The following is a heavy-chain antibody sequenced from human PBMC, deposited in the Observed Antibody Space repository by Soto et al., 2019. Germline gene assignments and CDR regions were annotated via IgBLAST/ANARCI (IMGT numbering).Heavy chain of an antibody. Sequence: GSLRLSCAASGFTFSSYGMHWVRQAPGKGLEWVAVIWYDGSNKYYADSVKGRFTISRDNSKNTLYLQMNSLRAEDTAVYYCARDIGYCTNGVCYHFDYWGQGTLVTVSS. V-gene: IGHV3-33*01. J-gene: IGHJ4*02. D-gene: IGHD2-8*01. CDR2: IWYDGSNK. CDR3: ARDIGYCTNGVCYHFDY. CDR1: GFTFSSYG.